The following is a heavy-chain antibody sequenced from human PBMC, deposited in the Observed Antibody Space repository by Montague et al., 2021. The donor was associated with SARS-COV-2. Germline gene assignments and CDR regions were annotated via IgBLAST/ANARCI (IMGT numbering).Heavy chain of an antibody. J-gene: IGHJ4*02. Sequence: ETLSLTCAVYGGSFSGYYWTWIRQSPGKGLEWIAEISHSGTTNYNFNPSLRSRVTISVDTSKSQFSLKLTSVTAADTGVYYCARWDPQTLTLIGLRGKSASDYWGQGTLVTVSS. CDR2: ISHSGTT. CDR3: ARWDPQTLTLIGLRGKSASDY. CDR1: GGSFSGYY. V-gene: IGHV4-34*01. D-gene: IGHD4-23*01.